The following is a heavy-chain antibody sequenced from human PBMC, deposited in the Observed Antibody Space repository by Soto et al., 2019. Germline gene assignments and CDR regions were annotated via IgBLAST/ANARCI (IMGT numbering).Heavy chain of an antibody. CDR1: GFTFSSYW. Sequence: EVQLVESGGGLVQPGGSLRLSCAASGFTFSSYWMSWVRQAPGKGLEWVANIKQDGSEKYYVDSVKGRFTISRDNAKNSLYLQMNSLRAEDTAVYYCARVYIWNDVPWYFDYWGQGTLVTVSS. CDR3: ARVYIWNDVPWYFDY. V-gene: IGHV3-7*04. D-gene: IGHD1-1*01. CDR2: IKQDGSEK. J-gene: IGHJ4*02.